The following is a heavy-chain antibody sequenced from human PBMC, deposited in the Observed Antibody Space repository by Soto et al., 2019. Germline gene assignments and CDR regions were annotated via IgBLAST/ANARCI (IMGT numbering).Heavy chain of an antibody. D-gene: IGHD5-12*01. CDR3: ARDRGYSGYDSPRFYYGMDV. Sequence: QVQLVESGGGVVQPGRSLRLSCAASGFTFSSYGMHWVRQAPGKGLEWVAVIWYDGSNKWYADSVKGRFTISRDNSKNTLYLQMNSLRAEDTAVYSCARDRGYSGYDSPRFYYGMDVGGQGTTVTVSS. CDR1: GFTFSSYG. V-gene: IGHV3-33*01. J-gene: IGHJ6*02. CDR2: IWYDGSNK.